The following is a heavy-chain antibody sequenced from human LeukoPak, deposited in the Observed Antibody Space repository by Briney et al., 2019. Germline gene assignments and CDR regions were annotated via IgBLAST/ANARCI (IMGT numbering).Heavy chain of an antibody. V-gene: IGHV3-21*01. J-gene: IGHJ3*02. CDR2: ISSSSSYI. CDR3: ARDALIGPPLYDSSGYYYAHDAFDI. D-gene: IGHD3-22*01. CDR1: GFTFSSYS. Sequence: GGSLRLSCAASGFTFSSYSMNWVRQAPGKGLEWVSSISSSSSYIYYADSVKGRFTISRDNAKNSLYLQMNSLRAEDTAVYYCARDALIGPPLYDSSGYYYAHDAFDIWGQGTMVTVSS.